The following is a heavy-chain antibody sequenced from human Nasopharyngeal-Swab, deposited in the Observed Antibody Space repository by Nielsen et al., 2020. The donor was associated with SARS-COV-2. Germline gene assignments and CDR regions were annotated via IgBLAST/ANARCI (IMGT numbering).Heavy chain of an antibody. Sequence: GGSLRLSCAASGFIFSASAMHWVRQASGKGLEWVGRIGDKDHNYATTYGASVKGRFTISRDDSKNTVFLHMDSLRTEDTALYYCTTDFYFDYWGQGTLVTVSS. V-gene: IGHV3-73*01. CDR3: TTDFYFDY. CDR1: GFIFSASA. J-gene: IGHJ4*02. CDR2: IGDKDHNYAT.